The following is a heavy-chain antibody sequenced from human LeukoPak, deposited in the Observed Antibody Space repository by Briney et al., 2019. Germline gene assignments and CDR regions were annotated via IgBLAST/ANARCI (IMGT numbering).Heavy chain of an antibody. J-gene: IGHJ4*02. CDR2: INHSGST. V-gene: IGHV4-34*01. CDR3: ARAPYVDTAMVDY. CDR1: GGSFSGYY. Sequence: TSETLSLTCAVYGGSFSGYYWSWIRQPPGKGLEWIGEINHSGSTNYNPSLKSRVTISVDTSKNQFSLKLSSVTAADTAVYYCARAPYVDTAMVDYWGQGTLVTVSS. D-gene: IGHD5-18*01.